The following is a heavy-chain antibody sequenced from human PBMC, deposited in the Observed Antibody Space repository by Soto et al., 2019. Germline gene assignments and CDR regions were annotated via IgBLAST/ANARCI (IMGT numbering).Heavy chain of an antibody. CDR3: ARDADFWSGYRNAAY. CDR2: ISAYNGNT. D-gene: IGHD3-3*01. V-gene: IGHV1-18*01. J-gene: IGHJ4*02. CDR1: GYTFTSYG. Sequence: ASVEVSCKASGYTFTSYGISWVRQAPGQGLEWMGWISAYNGNTNYAQKLQGRVTMTTDTSTSTAHTELRSLRSDDTAVYYCARDADFWSGYRNAAYWGQGTLVTVS.